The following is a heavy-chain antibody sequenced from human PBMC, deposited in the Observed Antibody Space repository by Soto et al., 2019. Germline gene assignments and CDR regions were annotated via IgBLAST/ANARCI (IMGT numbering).Heavy chain of an antibody. CDR3: VRSPENDYGSGSYFFDY. CDR2: IYYSGNT. J-gene: IGHJ4*02. D-gene: IGHD3-10*01. V-gene: IGHV4-31*03. CDR1: GGSISSRDYY. Sequence: SETLSLTCTISGGSISSRDYYWSWIRQHPGKGLEWIGYIYYSGNTNYNPSLKSRVTISVDTSKNQFSLKLSSVTAADTAVYYCVRSPENDYGSGSYFFDYWGQGTMVTVSS.